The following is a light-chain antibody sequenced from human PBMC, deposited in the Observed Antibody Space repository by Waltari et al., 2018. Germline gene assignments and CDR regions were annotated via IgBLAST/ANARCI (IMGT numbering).Light chain of an antibody. CDR2: DMS. CDR3: HQRINWPFT. J-gene: IGKJ3*01. CDR1: QHISDA. Sequence: EIVLTQSPDTVSLSPGERVTLYCSARQHISDAFFWHQQRPGQAPTLLIYDMSNRASGIPARFSGDVSGAEFTLTISSLEPEDFAVYDCHQRINWPFTFGPGTKV. V-gene: IGKV3-11*01.